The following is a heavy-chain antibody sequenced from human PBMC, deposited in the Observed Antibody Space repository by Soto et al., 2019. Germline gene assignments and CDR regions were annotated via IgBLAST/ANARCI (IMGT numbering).Heavy chain of an antibody. CDR2: IWYDGRNT. CDR3: ARTAYYYDSSGDYFDC. CDR1: GFTFSSYG. D-gene: IGHD3-22*01. V-gene: IGHV3-33*01. J-gene: IGHJ4*02. Sequence: QVQLVESGGGVVQPGRSLRLSCAASGFTFSSYGMHWVRQAPGKGLEWVAVIWYDGRNTYYADSVKGRFTISRDNSKNTLYLQMNSLRAEDTAVYYCARTAYYYDSSGDYFDCWGQGNLVTVS.